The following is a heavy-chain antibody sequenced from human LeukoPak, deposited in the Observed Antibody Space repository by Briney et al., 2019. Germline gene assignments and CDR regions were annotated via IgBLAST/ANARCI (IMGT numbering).Heavy chain of an antibody. CDR3: ARVTYYDYVWGSYRYDAFDI. D-gene: IGHD3-16*02. CDR1: GGSISSGGYY. V-gene: IGHV4-31*03. CDR2: IYYSGST. Sequence: SQTLSLTCTVSGGSISSGGYYCTWIRQHPGKGLEWIGYIYYSGSTYYNPSLKSRVTISVDTSKNQFSLKLSSATAADTAVYYCARVTYYDYVWGSYRYDAFDIWGQGTMVTVSS. J-gene: IGHJ3*02.